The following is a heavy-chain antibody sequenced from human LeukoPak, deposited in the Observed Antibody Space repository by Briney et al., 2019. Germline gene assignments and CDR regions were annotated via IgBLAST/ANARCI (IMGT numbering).Heavy chain of an antibody. V-gene: IGHV3-33*01. D-gene: IGHD3-10*01. CDR1: GFAFNTYA. CDR2: IWHDGSHK. Sequence: GTSLRHSCAASGFAFNTYAMHWVRQAPGKGLEWVTLIWHDGSHKFCIDSVRGRFTISRDNSKNTVYLQMNGLRAEDTAVYYCAREIFGSGSYPDLWGQGTLVTVSS. J-gene: IGHJ5*02. CDR3: AREIFGSGSYPDL.